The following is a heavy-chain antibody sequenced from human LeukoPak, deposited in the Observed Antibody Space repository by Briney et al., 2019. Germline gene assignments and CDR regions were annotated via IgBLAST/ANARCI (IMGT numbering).Heavy chain of an antibody. J-gene: IGHJ4*02. CDR3: ARHRSSWLIDY. D-gene: IGHD6-6*01. CDR2: ISDSGGNT. Sequence: PGGSLRLSCAASGFIFNSYAMSWVRQAPWERLQWVSGISDSGGNTYYADSVRGRFTISRDNSKNTLYLQMNSLRAEDTAVYYCARHRSSWLIDYWGQGTLVTASS. CDR1: GFIFNSYA. V-gene: IGHV3-23*01.